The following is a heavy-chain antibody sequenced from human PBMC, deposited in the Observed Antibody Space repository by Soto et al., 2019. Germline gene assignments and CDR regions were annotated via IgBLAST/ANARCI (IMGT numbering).Heavy chain of an antibody. CDR3: AVIGVVPADIYGPSNWFDP. D-gene: IGHD2-2*01. CDR1: GFTFSSYS. Sequence: EVQLVESGGGLVQPGGSLRLSCAASGFTFSSYSMNWVRQAPGKGLEWVSYISSSSSTIYYADAVKGRFTISRDNAKNSLYLQMNSLRDEDTAVYYCAVIGVVPADIYGPSNWFDPWGQGTLVTVSS. J-gene: IGHJ5*02. CDR2: ISSSSSTI. V-gene: IGHV3-48*02.